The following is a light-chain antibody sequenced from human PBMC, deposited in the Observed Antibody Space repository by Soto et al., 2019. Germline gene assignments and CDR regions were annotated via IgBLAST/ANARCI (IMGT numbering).Light chain of an antibody. CDR3: CSFAGTPYV. V-gene: IGLV2-11*01. Sequence: QSALTQPRSVSGSPGQSVTISCTGTSSDVGAYNYVSWYQQHPGKAPKLIIYDVTKRPSGVPDRFSGSKSDNTASLTIAGLQAGDEADYYCCSFAGTPYVFGAGTKVTVL. J-gene: IGLJ1*01. CDR1: SSDVGAYNY. CDR2: DVT.